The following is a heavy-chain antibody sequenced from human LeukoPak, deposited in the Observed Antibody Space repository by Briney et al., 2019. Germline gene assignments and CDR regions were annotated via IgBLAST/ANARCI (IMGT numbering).Heavy chain of an antibody. CDR3: ARSFGSGWQPYYFDY. CDR1: GFTFSSYA. Sequence: GRSLRLSCAASGFTFSSYAMHWVRQAPGKGLEWVAVISYDGSNKYYADSVKGRFTISRDNSKNTLYLQMNSLRAEDTAVYYCARSFGSGWQPYYFDYWGQGTLVTVSS. D-gene: IGHD6-19*01. V-gene: IGHV3-30-3*01. CDR2: ISYDGSNK. J-gene: IGHJ4*02.